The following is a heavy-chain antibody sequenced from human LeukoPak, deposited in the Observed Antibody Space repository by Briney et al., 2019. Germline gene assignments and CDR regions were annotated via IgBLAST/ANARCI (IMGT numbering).Heavy chain of an antibody. J-gene: IGHJ6*03. V-gene: IGHV1-46*03. CDR2: INPSGGST. D-gene: IGHD3-3*01. Sequence: ASVKVSCKASGYTFTSYYMHWVRQAPGQGLEWMGIINPSGGSTSYAQKVQSTVTMSRDTSTSTVYMELSSLRSEDTAVYYCARAGGYYDFWSGYYTSYYYYMDVWGKGTTVTVSS. CDR3: ARAGGYYDFWSGYYTSYYYYMDV. CDR1: GYTFTSYY.